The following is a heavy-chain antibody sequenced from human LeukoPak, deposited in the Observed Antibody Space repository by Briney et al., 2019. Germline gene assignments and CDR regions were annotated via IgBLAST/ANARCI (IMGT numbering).Heavy chain of an antibody. CDR3: AKGLSAHGTGFAY. Sequence: GGSLRLSCAASGLTFSRFAMSWVRQAPGKGLEWVSTISGSGDTTYYADSVKGRFTISRDNLKNTLYVQMNSLRAEDTAVYYCAKGLSAHGTGFAYWGQGTLVIVSS. D-gene: IGHD1-1*01. CDR1: GLTFSRFA. V-gene: IGHV3-23*01. J-gene: IGHJ4*02. CDR2: ISGSGDTT.